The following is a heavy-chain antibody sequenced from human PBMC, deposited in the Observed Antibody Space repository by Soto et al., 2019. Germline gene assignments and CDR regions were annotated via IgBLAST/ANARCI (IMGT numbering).Heavy chain of an antibody. Sequence: EVQLLESGGGLVQPGGSLRLSCATSGFSFNSYAMTWVRQAPGMGLEWVAVINYNSRATSQAQSVKGRFTISRDNSRNTVFLQVERLRAEDTAVYYCVRQRGSGKTYGDKVDVWGLGTRVIVSS. V-gene: IGHV3-23*01. J-gene: IGHJ6*02. CDR1: GFSFNSYA. D-gene: IGHD4-17*01. CDR3: VRQRGSGKTYGDKVDV. CDR2: INYNSRAT.